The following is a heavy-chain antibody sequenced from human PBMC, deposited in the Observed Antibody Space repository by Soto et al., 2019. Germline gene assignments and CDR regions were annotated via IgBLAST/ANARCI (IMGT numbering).Heavy chain of an antibody. D-gene: IGHD3-22*01. Sequence: PGGSLRLSCAVSGITVSSYYMSWVRQAAGKGLEWVSVIYAGTITYYADSVKGRFTIYRDNSKNTLNLEMNSLRVEDTAVYYCARIPYDNSGTIFDYWGQGTPVTVSS. CDR1: GITVSSYY. V-gene: IGHV3-53*01. J-gene: IGHJ4*02. CDR3: ARIPYDNSGTIFDY. CDR2: IYAGTIT.